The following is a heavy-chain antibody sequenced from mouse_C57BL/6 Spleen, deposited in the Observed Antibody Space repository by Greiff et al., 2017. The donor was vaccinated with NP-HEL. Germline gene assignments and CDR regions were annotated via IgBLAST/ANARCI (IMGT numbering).Heavy chain of an antibody. CDR2: IDPENGDT. D-gene: IGHD1-1*01. V-gene: IGHV14-4*01. CDR1: GFNIKDDY. CDR3: TPQFITPVVADAY. J-gene: IGHJ3*01. Sequence: EVKLMESGAELVRPGASVKLSCTASGFNIKDDYMHWVKQRPEQGLEWIGWIDPENGDTEYASKFQGKATITADTSSNTAYLQLSSLASEDTAVYYCTPQFITPVVADAYWGQGTLVTVSA.